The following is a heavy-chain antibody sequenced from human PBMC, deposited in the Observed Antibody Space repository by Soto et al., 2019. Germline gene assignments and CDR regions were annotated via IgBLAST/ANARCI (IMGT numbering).Heavy chain of an antibody. CDR1: GFFISSGNY. CDR3: ARVRWYDAFDV. V-gene: IGHV4-38-2*01. Sequence: SETLSLTCAVSGFFISSGNYWGWIRKPPGKGLEWIGSIFHGGNTYYNPSLKSRVTISVDMSKNQFSLKLNSVTAADTAVYYCARVRWYDAFDVWGQGTVVTVSS. CDR2: IFHGGNT. J-gene: IGHJ3*01. D-gene: IGHD2-15*01.